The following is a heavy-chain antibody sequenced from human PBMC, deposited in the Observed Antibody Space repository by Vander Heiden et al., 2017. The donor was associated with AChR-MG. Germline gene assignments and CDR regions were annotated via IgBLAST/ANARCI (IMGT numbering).Heavy chain of an antibody. CDR2: VYWDDDI. Sequence: QITLKESGPTLVKPTQTLTLTCSFSGFSLTTREVGVGWTRQPPGKALEWLALVYWDDDIRYSPSLTGRLTITKDTSKNQVVLTVTNMDPVDTATYYCAHIVGGGNSGYFDYWGQGTLVTVSS. V-gene: IGHV2-5*02. CDR1: GFSLTTREVG. D-gene: IGHD2-21*02. J-gene: IGHJ4*02. CDR3: AHIVGGGNSGYFDY.